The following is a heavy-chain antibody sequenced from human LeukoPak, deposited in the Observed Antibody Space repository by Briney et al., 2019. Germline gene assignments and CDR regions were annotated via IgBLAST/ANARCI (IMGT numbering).Heavy chain of an antibody. D-gene: IGHD3-9*01. CDR1: GYTITGYY. CDR3: AIDYDILTGGASDAFDI. V-gene: IGHV1-2*04. J-gene: IGHJ3*02. CDR2: INPNSGGT. Sequence: GASVKVSCKASGYTITGYYMHRVRQAPGQGLECMGWINPNSGGTNYAQKFQGWVTMTRDTSISTAYMELSRLRSDDTAVYYCAIDYDILTGGASDAFDIWGQGTMVTVSS.